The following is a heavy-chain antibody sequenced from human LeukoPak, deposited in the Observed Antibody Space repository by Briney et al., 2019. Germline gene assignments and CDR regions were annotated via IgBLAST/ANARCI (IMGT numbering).Heavy chain of an antibody. CDR1: GYTFTRYY. CDR3: ARKVYASNDYYYEYYLDY. Sequence: ASVKVSCKTSGYTFTRYYMHWVRQAPGQGLEWMGMINPGGGAPSYAQKFQDRVTMTRDTSTSTVYMEVSSLRSEDTAVYYCARKVYASNDYYYEYYLDYWGQGTLVTVSS. V-gene: IGHV1-46*01. J-gene: IGHJ4*02. CDR2: INPGGGAP. D-gene: IGHD3-22*01.